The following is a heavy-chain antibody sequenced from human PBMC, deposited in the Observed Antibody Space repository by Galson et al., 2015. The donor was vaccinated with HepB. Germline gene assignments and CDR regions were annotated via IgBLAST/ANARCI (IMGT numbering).Heavy chain of an antibody. CDR3: ARPGEMATTFDAFDI. V-gene: IGHV1-69*10. CDR1: GGTFSSYA. CDR2: IIPILGIA. Sequence: SVKVSCKASGGTFSSYAISWVRQAPGQGLEWMGGIIPILGIANYAQKFQGRVTITADKSTSTAYMELSSLKASDTAMYYCARPGEMATTFDAFDIWGQGTMVTVSS. D-gene: IGHD5-24*01. J-gene: IGHJ3*02.